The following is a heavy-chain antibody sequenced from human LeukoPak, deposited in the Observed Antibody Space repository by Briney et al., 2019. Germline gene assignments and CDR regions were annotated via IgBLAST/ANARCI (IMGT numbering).Heavy chain of an antibody. CDR1: VGSFSGYY. V-gene: IGHV4-34*01. J-gene: IGHJ4*02. CDR2: IYHSGST. Sequence: SETLSLTCAVYVGSFSGYYWSWIRQPPGKGLEWIGYIYHSGSTYYNPSLKSRVTISVDRSKNQFSLKLSSVTAADTAVYYCARQPGYCSSTSCYWLDYWGQGTLVTVSS. D-gene: IGHD2-2*01. CDR3: ARQPGYCSSTSCYWLDY.